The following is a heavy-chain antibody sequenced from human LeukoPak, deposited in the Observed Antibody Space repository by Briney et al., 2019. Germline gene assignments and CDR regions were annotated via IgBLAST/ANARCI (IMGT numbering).Heavy chain of an antibody. CDR3: ARDGVPAAIRCWFDP. V-gene: IGHV3-33*08. D-gene: IGHD2-2*02. J-gene: IGHJ5*02. CDR2: IWYDGSNK. Sequence: GGSLRLSCAASGFTFSSYWMNWARQAPGKGLEWVAVIWYDGSNKYYADSVKGRFTISRDNSKNTLYLQMNSLRAEDTAVYYCARDGVPAAIRCWFDPWGQGTLVTVSS. CDR1: GFTFSSYW.